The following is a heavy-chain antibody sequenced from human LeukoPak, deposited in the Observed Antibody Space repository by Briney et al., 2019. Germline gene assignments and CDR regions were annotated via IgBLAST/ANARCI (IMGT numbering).Heavy chain of an antibody. CDR1: GFTLSSYA. Sequence: GGSLRLSCAASGFTLSSYAMHWVRQAPGKGLEWVAVISYDGSNKYYADSVKGRFTISRDNSKNTLYLQMNSLRAEDTAVYYCARGYCSSTSCYKFDYWGQGTLVTVSS. CDR3: ARGYCSSTSCYKFDY. CDR2: ISYDGSNK. J-gene: IGHJ4*02. D-gene: IGHD2-2*02. V-gene: IGHV3-30-3*01.